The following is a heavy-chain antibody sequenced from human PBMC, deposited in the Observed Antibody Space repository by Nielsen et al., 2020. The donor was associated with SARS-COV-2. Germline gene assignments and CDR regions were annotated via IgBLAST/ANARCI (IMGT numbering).Heavy chain of an antibody. CDR3: ASSVGAYYYYGMDV. V-gene: IGHV1-8*01. J-gene: IGHJ6*02. CDR2: MNPNSGNT. Sequence: ASVKVSCKASGYTFTSYDINWVRQATGQGLEWMGWMNPNSGNTGYAQKFQGRVTMTRNTSISTAYMELSSLRSGDTAVYYCASSVGAYYYYGMDVWGQGTTVTVSS. D-gene: IGHD3-16*01. CDR1: GYTFTSYD.